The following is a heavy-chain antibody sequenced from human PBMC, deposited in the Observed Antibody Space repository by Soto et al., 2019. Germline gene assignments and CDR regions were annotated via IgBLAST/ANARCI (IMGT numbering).Heavy chain of an antibody. CDR2: INHSGST. D-gene: IGHD5-12*01. Sequence: ETLSLACAVYGGPFSGYYWSWIRQPPGKGLEWIGEINHSGSTNYNPSLKSRVTISVDTSKNQFSLKLSSVTAADTAVYYCARSPGSSDYVDYWGQGTLVTVSS. J-gene: IGHJ4*02. CDR3: ARSPGSSDYVDY. V-gene: IGHV4-34*01. CDR1: GGPFSGYY.